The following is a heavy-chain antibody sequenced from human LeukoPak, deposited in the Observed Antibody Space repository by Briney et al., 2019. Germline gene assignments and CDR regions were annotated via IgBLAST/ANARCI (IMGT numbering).Heavy chain of an antibody. J-gene: IGHJ4*02. Sequence: GGSLRLSCAASGFTFSSYGMHWVRQAPGKGLEWVAVIWYDGSNKYYADSVKGRFTISRDNSKNTLYLQMNSLRAEDTAVYYCARDYYDSSGYSTPDYWGQGTLVTVSS. CDR2: IWYDGSNK. V-gene: IGHV3-33*01. CDR1: GFTFSSYG. CDR3: ARDYYDSSGYSTPDY. D-gene: IGHD3-22*01.